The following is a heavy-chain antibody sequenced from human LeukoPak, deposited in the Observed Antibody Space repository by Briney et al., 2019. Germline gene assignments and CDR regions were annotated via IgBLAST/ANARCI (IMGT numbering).Heavy chain of an antibody. CDR3: ASGRH. D-gene: IGHD1-1*01. Sequence: SETLSLTCTVSGDSISSSSYFWDWIRQPPGKGLEWIGGFSYTGNTYYNPYLKSRVTMSVDTSKNQFSLKLNSVTAADTAVYYCASGRHWGQGTLVTVSS. V-gene: IGHV4-39*07. J-gene: IGHJ4*02. CDR1: GDSISSSSYF. CDR2: FSYTGNT.